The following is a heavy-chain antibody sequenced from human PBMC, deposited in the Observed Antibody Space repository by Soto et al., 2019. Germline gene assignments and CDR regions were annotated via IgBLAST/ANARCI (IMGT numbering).Heavy chain of an antibody. J-gene: IGHJ5*02. Sequence: TSETLSLTCDFYGWSFSRYYWNWIRQPPGKGLEWLGEINHSGSTNYNPSLESRVTISLDTSKTQFSLKLTSVTAADTAVYYCARGEGRLVGTWFDPWGQGTLVTVSS. CDR2: INHSGST. D-gene: IGHD5-12*01. CDR1: GWSFSRYY. CDR3: ARGEGRLVGTWFDP. V-gene: IGHV4-34*01.